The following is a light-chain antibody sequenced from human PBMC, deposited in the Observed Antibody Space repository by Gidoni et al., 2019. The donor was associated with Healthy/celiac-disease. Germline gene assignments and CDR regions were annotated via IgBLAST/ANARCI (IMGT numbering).Light chain of an antibody. CDR2: AAS. J-gene: IGKJ3*01. CDR1: QSISSY. Sequence: DIQMTQSPSSLSASVGDRVTITCRASQSISSYLNWYQQKPGKAPKLLIYAASSLQSGVPSRFSGSGSGTDFTLTISSLQPEDFATYYCQQSYSTPGGLFGPGTKVDIK. CDR3: QQSYSTPGGL. V-gene: IGKV1-39*01.